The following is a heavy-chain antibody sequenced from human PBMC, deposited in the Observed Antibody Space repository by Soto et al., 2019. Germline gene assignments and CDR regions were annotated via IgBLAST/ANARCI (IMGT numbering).Heavy chain of an antibody. V-gene: IGHV4-39*01. CDR1: GGSISSSNYY. CDR2: LDYSGST. J-gene: IGHJ3*02. Sequence: PSETLSLTCTVSGGSISSSNYYWGWIRQPTEKGLEWIQRLDYSGSTSYNSSLKSRVTISVDTSKNQFCLRLRSVTAADTSVYYCVSSTLGAFDIWGQGTIVTVSS. D-gene: IGHD3-16*01. CDR3: VSSTLGAFDI.